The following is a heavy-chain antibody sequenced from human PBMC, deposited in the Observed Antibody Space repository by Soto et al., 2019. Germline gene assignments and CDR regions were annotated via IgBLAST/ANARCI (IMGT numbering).Heavy chain of an antibody. V-gene: IGHV5-51*01. D-gene: IGHD3-22*01. Sequence: GESLKISCKGSGYIFTSYWIGWVRQMPGKGLEWMGIIYPGDSDTRYSPSFQVQVTISADKSISTAYLQWSSLRASDTAMYYCARQHYYDSSGYPLPFDYWGQGTLVTVSS. CDR3: ARQHYYDSSGYPLPFDY. CDR2: IYPGDSDT. J-gene: IGHJ4*02. CDR1: GYIFTSYW.